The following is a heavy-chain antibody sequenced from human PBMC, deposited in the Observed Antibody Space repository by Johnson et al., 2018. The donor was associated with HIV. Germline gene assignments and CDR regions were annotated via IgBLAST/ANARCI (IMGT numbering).Heavy chain of an antibody. Sequence: QVQLLESGGGLVQPGGSLRLSCAASGFTFSSYGMHWVRQAPGKGLEWVAVISYDGSNKYYADSVKGRFTISRDNSKNTLYLQMNSLRAEDTAVYYCAKSIAAAGTNAFDIWGQGTMVTVSS. CDR3: AKSIAAAGTNAFDI. CDR1: GFTFSSYG. J-gene: IGHJ3*02. V-gene: IGHV3-30*18. D-gene: IGHD6-13*01. CDR2: ISYDGSNK.